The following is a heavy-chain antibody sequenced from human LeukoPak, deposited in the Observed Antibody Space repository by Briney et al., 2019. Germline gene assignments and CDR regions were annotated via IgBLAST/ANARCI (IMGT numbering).Heavy chain of an antibody. D-gene: IGHD3-22*01. CDR1: GGSISSGGYS. CDR2: IYHSGST. J-gene: IGHJ5*02. CDR3: ARGAYYYDSSGYRNYWFDP. Sequence: PSQTLSLTCAVSGGSISSGGYSWSWIRQPPGKGLEWIGYIYHSGSTYYNLSLKSRVTISVDRSKNQFSLKLSSVTAADTAVYYCARGAYYYDSSGYRNYWFDPWGQGTLVTVSS. V-gene: IGHV4-30-2*01.